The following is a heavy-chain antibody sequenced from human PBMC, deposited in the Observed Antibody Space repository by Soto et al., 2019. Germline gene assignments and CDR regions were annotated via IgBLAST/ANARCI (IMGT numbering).Heavy chain of an antibody. D-gene: IGHD1-26*01. Sequence: PGGSLRISCAASGFTFSSYAMSWVRQAPGEGLEWVSAISGSGGSTYYADSVKGRFTISRDNSKDTLYLQMSSLRAEDTAVYYCANYLTAVGATSPFDYWGQGTLVTVSS. CDR3: ANYLTAVGATSPFDY. V-gene: IGHV3-23*01. CDR2: ISGSGGST. CDR1: GFTFSSYA. J-gene: IGHJ4*02.